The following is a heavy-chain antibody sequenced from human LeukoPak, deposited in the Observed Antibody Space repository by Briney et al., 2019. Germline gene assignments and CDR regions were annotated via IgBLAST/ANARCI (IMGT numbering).Heavy chain of an antibody. Sequence: SGGSLRLSCAASGFSFSTYGMHWVRQAPGKGLEWVALIWYDESNKYYADSVKGRFTISRDNSKNTLFLQMNSLRAEDTAVYYCAKDRSSSSWFDGYDFWGQGTMVTVSS. V-gene: IGHV3-33*06. CDR1: GFSFSTYG. CDR2: IWYDESNK. D-gene: IGHD6-13*01. J-gene: IGHJ3*01. CDR3: AKDRSSSSWFDGYDF.